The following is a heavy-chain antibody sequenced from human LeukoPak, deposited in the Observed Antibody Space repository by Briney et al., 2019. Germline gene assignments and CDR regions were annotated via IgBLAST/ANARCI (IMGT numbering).Heavy chain of an antibody. D-gene: IGHD2-2*01. Sequence: PSETLSLTCTVSGGSISSSSYYWGWIRQPPGKVLEWIGSIYYSGSTYYNPSLKSRVTISVDTSKNHFSLRLSSVTAADTAVYYCARSYCTSTSCYQNRFDPWGQGTLVTVSS. CDR1: GGSISSSSYY. CDR2: IYYSGST. CDR3: ARSYCTSTSCYQNRFDP. J-gene: IGHJ5*02. V-gene: IGHV4-39*02.